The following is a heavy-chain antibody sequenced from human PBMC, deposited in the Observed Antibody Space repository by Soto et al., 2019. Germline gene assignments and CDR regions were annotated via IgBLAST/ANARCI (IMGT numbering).Heavy chain of an antibody. CDR3: AREVGSSSWYNWFDP. CDR1: GGSVSSGSYY. D-gene: IGHD6-13*01. V-gene: IGHV4-61*01. J-gene: IGHJ5*02. CDR2: IYYSGST. Sequence: SGTLSLTCTVSGGSVSSGSYYWSWIRQPPGKGLEWIGYIYYSGSTNYNPSLKSRVTISVDTSKNQFSLKLSSVTAADTAVYYCAREVGSSSWYNWFDPWGQGTLVTVSS.